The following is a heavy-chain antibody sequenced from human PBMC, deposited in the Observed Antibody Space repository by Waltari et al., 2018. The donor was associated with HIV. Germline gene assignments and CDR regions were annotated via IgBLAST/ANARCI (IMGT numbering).Heavy chain of an antibody. CDR3: ARGYSSSRWIPLYH. Sequence: QVQLVESGGGVVQPGTSLTLSCAVSGFTFGNFATHWVRPSTGKGLEWLAVFWSDGAEISYADSVKGRFTVSKDSSQKTLYLHLTSLRAEDTALYYCARGYSSSRWIPLYHWGRGTLVTVSS. D-gene: IGHD6-6*01. CDR2: FWSDGAEI. CDR1: GFTFGNFA. J-gene: IGHJ4*02. V-gene: IGHV3-33*01.